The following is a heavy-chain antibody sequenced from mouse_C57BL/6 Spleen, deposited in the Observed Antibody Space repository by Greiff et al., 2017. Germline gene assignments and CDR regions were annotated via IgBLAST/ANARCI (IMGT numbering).Heavy chain of an antibody. CDR3: ARVTTVPYYFDY. Sequence: VQLQESGAELVKPGASVKISCKASGYAFSSYWMNWVKQRPGKGLEWIGQIYPGDGDTNYNGKFKGKATLTADKSSSTAYMQLSSLTSEDSAVYFCARVTTVPYYFDYWGQGTTLTVSS. D-gene: IGHD1-1*01. V-gene: IGHV1-80*01. CDR2: IYPGDGDT. J-gene: IGHJ2*01. CDR1: GYAFSSYW.